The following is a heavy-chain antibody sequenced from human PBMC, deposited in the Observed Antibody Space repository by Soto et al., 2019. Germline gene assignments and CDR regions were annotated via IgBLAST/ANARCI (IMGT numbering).Heavy chain of an antibody. CDR2: INWNSGSI. D-gene: IGHD1-26*01. J-gene: IGHJ1*01. CDR1: GFTFDDYA. V-gene: IGHV3-9*01. Sequence: ESGGGLVQPGRSPRLSCAASGFTFDDYAMHWVRQVPGKGLEWVSGINWNSGSIGYGDSVKGRFAISRDNAKNSLHLQMNSLSAEDTAFYYCVKDESINWYSGHFRHWGQGTLVTVSS. CDR3: VKDESINWYSGHFRH.